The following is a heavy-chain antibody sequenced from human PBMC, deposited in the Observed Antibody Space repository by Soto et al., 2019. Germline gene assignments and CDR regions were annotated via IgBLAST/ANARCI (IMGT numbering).Heavy chain of an antibody. V-gene: IGHV3-30-3*01. CDR3: ARDSRRLYDSRGWTLLTDY. Sequence: QVQLVESGGGVVQPGRSLRLSCAASGFTFSSYAMHWVRQAPGKGLEWVAVISYDGSNKYYADSVQGRFTISRDNFKNTLYLQMNSLRVEDTAVYYCARDSRRLYDSRGWTLLTDYWGQGTLVTVSS. CDR1: GFTFSSYA. D-gene: IGHD3-22*01. CDR2: ISYDGSNK. J-gene: IGHJ4*02.